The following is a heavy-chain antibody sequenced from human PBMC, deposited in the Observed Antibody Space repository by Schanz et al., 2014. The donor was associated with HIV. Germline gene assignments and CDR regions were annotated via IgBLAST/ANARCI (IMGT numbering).Heavy chain of an antibody. CDR3: ASDPSYSDYWSGYPRGYYYYGLDV. D-gene: IGHD3-3*01. Sequence: QVRLVQSGAEVKKPGSSVKVSCKASGGTFSSFGISWVRQARGQGLEWMGGINPIYGIANYAQKFQGRVTITADKSTSTAYMELSSLRSEDTAEYYCASDPSYSDYWSGYPRGYYYYGLDVWGQGTTVTVSS. CDR1: GGTFSSFG. V-gene: IGHV1-69*17. J-gene: IGHJ6*02. CDR2: INPIYGIA.